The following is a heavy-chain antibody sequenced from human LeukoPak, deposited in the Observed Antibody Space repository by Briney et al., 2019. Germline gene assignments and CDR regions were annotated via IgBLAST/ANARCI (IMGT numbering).Heavy chain of an antibody. CDR3: ARTTMVRGTYYMDV. CDR1: GGSISSYY. J-gene: IGHJ6*03. CDR2: IYYSGYT. V-gene: IGHV4-59*01. D-gene: IGHD3-10*01. Sequence: SETLSLTCTVSGGSISSYYWSWIRQPPGKGLEWIGCIYYSGYTNYKSSLKSRVTISVDTSKNQFSLKLSSVTAADTAVYSCARTTMVRGTYYMDVWGKGTTVTVSS.